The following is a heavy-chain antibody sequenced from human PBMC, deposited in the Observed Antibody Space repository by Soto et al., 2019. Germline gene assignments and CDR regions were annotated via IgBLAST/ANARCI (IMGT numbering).Heavy chain of an antibody. V-gene: IGHV4-39*01. Sequence: PSLTCTVSGGSISSGSYYWGWIRQPPGKGLEWIGSIYYSGTTYYNPSLKSPVTMSVDASKSQFSLKLNSVTAADTAVYHCARAGRGVVVPAAAYYYYYGMDVWGQGTTVTVSS. D-gene: IGHD2-2*01. J-gene: IGHJ6*02. CDR2: IYYSGTT. CDR1: GGSISSGSYY. CDR3: ARAGRGVVVPAAAYYYYYGMDV.